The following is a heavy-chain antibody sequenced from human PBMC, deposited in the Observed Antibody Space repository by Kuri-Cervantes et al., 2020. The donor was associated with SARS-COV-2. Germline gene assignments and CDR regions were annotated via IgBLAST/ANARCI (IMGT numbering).Heavy chain of an antibody. CDR1: GYTFTSYG. D-gene: IGHD5-24*01. CDR2: INPNSGGT. Sequence: ASVKVSCKASGYTFTSYGISWVRQAPGQGLEWMGRINPNSGGTNYALKFQGRVTMTRDTSISTAYMELSRLRSDDTVVYYCARERRDGYKGGPYGMDVWGQGTTVTVSS. CDR3: ARERRDGYKGGPYGMDV. J-gene: IGHJ6*02. V-gene: IGHV1-2*05.